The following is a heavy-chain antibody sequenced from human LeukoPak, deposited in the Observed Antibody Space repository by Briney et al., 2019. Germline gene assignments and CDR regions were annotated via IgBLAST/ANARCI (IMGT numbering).Heavy chain of an antibody. J-gene: IGHJ4*02. V-gene: IGHV3-30*04. Sequence: QPGRSLKLSCAASGFTFSSYAMHWVRQAPGKGLEWVAVISYDGSNKYYADSVKGRFTISRDNSKNTLYLQMNSHRAEDTAEYYCARDPTAAGLFDYWGQGTLVTVSS. CDR1: GFTFSSYA. CDR2: ISYDGSNK. D-gene: IGHD6-13*01. CDR3: ARDPTAAGLFDY.